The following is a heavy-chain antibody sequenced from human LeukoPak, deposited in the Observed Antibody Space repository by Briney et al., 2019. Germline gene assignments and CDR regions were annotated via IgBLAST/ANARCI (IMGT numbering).Heavy chain of an antibody. J-gene: IGHJ5*02. V-gene: IGHV1-18*01. CDR3: ARDWDAMNNCFDP. CDR2: ISTNSDIR. CDR1: GYTFTNYG. D-gene: IGHD1-26*01. Sequence: ASVKVSCKASGYTFTNYGISWVRQAPGQGLEWMGWISTNSDIRTYAQTLQGRFTMTTDTATSTAYMELNNLTFDDTAVYYCARDWDAMNNCFDPWGQGTPVTVSS.